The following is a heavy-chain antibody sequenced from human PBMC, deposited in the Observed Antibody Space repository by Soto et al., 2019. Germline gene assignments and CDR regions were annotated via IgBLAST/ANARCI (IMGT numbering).Heavy chain of an antibody. D-gene: IGHD2-2*01. Sequence: SETLSLTCAVSGDSINISHWWNWVRQPPGKGLEWIGQISHSGSTNHNPSLTSRVNKSVDKSKNQFSLHLTSVTAADTAVYYCARSIVTPSAMFDHWGQGLLVTVSS. CDR1: GDSINISHW. CDR3: ARSIVTPSAMFDH. CDR2: ISHSGST. V-gene: IGHV4-4*02. J-gene: IGHJ5*02.